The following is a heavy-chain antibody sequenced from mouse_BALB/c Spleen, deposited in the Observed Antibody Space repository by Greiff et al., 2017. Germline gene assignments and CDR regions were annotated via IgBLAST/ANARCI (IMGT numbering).Heavy chain of an antibody. V-gene: IGHV1S135*01. D-gene: IGHD1-1*01. CDR1: GYSFTSYY. CDR3: ARSWYYGSPDY. Sequence: EVQLQQSGPELMKPGASVKISCKASGYSFTSYYMHWVKQSHGKSLEWIGYIDPFNGGTSYNQKFKGKATLTVDKSSSTAYMHLSSLTSEDSAVYYCARSWYYGSPDYWGQGTTLTVSS. J-gene: IGHJ2*01. CDR2: IDPFNGGT.